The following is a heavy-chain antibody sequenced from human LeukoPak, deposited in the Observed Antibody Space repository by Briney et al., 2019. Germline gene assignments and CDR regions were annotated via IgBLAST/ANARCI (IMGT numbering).Heavy chain of an antibody. CDR2: ISYDGSNK. CDR1: GFTFSSYG. Sequence: GGSLRLSCAASGFTFSSYGMHWVRHAPGKGLEWVAVISYDGSNKYYADSVKGRFTISRDNSKNTLYLQMNSLRAEDTAVYYCGRDDYGSGSYDLDYWGQGTLVTVSS. D-gene: IGHD3-10*01. V-gene: IGHV3-30*19. CDR3: GRDDYGSGSYDLDY. J-gene: IGHJ4*02.